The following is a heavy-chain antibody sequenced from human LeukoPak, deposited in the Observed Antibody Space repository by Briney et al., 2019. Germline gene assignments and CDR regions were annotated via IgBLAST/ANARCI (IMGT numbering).Heavy chain of an antibody. V-gene: IGHV4-34*01. CDR3: ARGGDYGDYEDAFDI. Sequence: SETLSLTCAVYGGSFSGYYWSWIRQPPGKGLEWIGEINHSGSTNYNPSLKSRVTISVDTSKNQFSLKLSSVTAADTAVYYCARGGDYGDYEDAFDIWGQGTMVTVSS. CDR1: GGSFSGYY. CDR2: INHSGST. D-gene: IGHD4-17*01. J-gene: IGHJ3*02.